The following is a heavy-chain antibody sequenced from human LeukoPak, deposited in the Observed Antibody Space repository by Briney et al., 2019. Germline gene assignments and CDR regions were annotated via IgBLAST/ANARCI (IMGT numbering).Heavy chain of an antibody. Sequence: PGGSLRLSCAASGLTFSSYAMSWVRQAPGKGLESVSAISGSGGSTYYADSVKGRFTISRDNSKNTLYLQMNSLRAEDTAVYYCAKDTTMIVTNNWFDPWGQGTLVTVSS. CDR3: AKDTTMIVTNNWFDP. J-gene: IGHJ5*02. D-gene: IGHD3-22*01. V-gene: IGHV3-23*01. CDR2: ISGSGGST. CDR1: GLTFSSYA.